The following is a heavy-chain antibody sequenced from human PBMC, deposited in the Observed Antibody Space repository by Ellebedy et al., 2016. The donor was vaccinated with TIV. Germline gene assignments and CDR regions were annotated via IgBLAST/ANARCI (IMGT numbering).Heavy chain of an antibody. J-gene: IGHJ4*02. Sequence: GESLKISCKGSGYSFISYWIGWVRQMPGKGLEWMGIIYPGDSDTRYSPSFQGQVTLSADKSITTAYLQWSSLKASDTAMYYCARGFGGYCSGGKCYDFDYWGQGTLVTVSS. V-gene: IGHV5-51*01. D-gene: IGHD2-15*01. CDR1: GYSFISYW. CDR3: ARGFGGYCSGGKCYDFDY. CDR2: IYPGDSDT.